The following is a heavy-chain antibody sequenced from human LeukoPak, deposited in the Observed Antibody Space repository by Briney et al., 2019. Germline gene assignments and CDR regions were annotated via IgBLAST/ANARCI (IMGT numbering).Heavy chain of an antibody. V-gene: IGHV3-73*01. J-gene: IGHJ3*02. CDR1: GFTFSGSA. D-gene: IGHD3-9*01. Sequence: GGSLRLSCAASGFTFSGSAMHWVRQASGKGLEWVGRIRSKANSYATAYAASVKGRFTISRDDSKNTAYLQMNSLKTEDTAVYYCARGSSLTGYIRWAFDIWGQGTMVTVSS. CDR3: ARGSSLTGYIRWAFDI. CDR2: IRSKANSYAT.